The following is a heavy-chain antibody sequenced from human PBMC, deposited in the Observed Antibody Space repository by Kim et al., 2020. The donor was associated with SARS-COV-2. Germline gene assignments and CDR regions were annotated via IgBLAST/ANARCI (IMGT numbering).Heavy chain of an antibody. J-gene: IGHJ2*01. CDR3: AREVPDCSSTSCTGSWYFDL. D-gene: IGHD2-2*01. CDR1: GGSISSYY. V-gene: IGHV4-59*13. CDR2: IYYSGST. Sequence: SETLSLTCTVSGGSISSYYWSWIRQPPGKGLEWIGYIYYSGSTNYNPSLKSRVTISVDTSKNQFSLKLSSVTAADTAVYYCAREVPDCSSTSCTGSWYFDLWGRGTLVTVFS.